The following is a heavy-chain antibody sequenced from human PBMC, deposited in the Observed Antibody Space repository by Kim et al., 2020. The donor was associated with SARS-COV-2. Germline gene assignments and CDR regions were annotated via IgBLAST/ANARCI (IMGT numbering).Heavy chain of an antibody. CDR3: ARAGIAVAGHGHFDY. CDR1: GYTFTSYY. V-gene: IGHV1-46*01. CDR2: INPSGGST. D-gene: IGHD6-19*01. J-gene: IGHJ4*02. Sequence: ASVKVSCKASGYTFTSYYMHWVRQAPGQGLEWMGIINPSGGSTSYAQKFQGRVTMTRDTSTSTVYMELSSLRSEDTAVYYCARAGIAVAGHGHFDYWGQGTLVTVSS.